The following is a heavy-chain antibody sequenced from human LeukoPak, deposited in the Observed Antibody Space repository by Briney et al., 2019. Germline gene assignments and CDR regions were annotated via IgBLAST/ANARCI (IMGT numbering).Heavy chain of an antibody. CDR3: ARMAPRRRDYVYYMDV. D-gene: IGHD3-16*01. Sequence: PSETLSLTCTVSGGSISSSSYYWGWIRQPPGKGLEWIGSIYYSGSTYYNPSLKSRVTISLDTSKIQFSLKLSSVTAADTAFYYCARMAPRRRDYVYYMDVWGKGTTVTISS. CDR1: GGSISSSSYY. CDR2: IYYSGST. J-gene: IGHJ6*03. V-gene: IGHV4-39*07.